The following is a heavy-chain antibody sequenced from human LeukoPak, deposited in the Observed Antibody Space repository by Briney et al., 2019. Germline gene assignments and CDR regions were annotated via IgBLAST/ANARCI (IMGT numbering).Heavy chain of an antibody. J-gene: IGHJ4*02. Sequence: SGGSLRLSCAASGFTFSNYWIHWVRQAPGKGLVWVSRIKGDGSFTNYADSVKGRFTISRDNAKNTLYLQMNSLRAEDTAVYYCVRDGDAYNFDYWSQGTLVTVSS. D-gene: IGHD5-24*01. CDR2: IKGDGSFT. V-gene: IGHV3-74*01. CDR1: GFTFSNYW. CDR3: VRDGDAYNFDY.